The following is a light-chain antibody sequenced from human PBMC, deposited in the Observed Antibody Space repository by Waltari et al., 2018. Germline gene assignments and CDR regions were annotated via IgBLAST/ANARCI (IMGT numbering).Light chain of an antibody. CDR3: CSYAGAYTLGV. Sequence: QSALTQPRPVSGSPGQSVTISCTGTSSDVGGYYFVPWYQQHPGKAPKLLIYDVSKRPSGVPDHFSGSKSGNTASLTISGLQAEDEADYFCCSYAGAYTLGVFGTGTKVTVL. CDR2: DVS. V-gene: IGLV2-11*01. CDR1: SSDVGGYYF. J-gene: IGLJ1*01.